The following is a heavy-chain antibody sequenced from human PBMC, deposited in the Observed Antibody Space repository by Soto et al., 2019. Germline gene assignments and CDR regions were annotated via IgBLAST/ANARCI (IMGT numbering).Heavy chain of an antibody. V-gene: IGHV5-51*01. CDR2: IYPGDSDT. J-gene: IGHJ5*02. CDR3: ARLRYCSGGSCYSLGNWFDP. CDR1: GYSFTSYG. D-gene: IGHD2-15*01. Sequence: GESLKISCKGSGYSFTSYGIGWVRQMPGKGLEWMGIIYPGDSDTRYSPSFQGQVTISADKSISTAYLQWSSLKASDTAMYYCARLRYCSGGSCYSLGNWFDPWGQGTLVTVSS.